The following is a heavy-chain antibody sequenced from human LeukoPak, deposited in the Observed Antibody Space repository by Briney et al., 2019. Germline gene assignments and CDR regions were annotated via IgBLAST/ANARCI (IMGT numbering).Heavy chain of an antibody. J-gene: IGHJ4*02. CDR2: INHSGSN. CDR3: ARGRLRDSSYGY. V-gene: IGHV4-34*01. CDR1: GGSFSGYY. Sequence: PSETLSLTCAVYGGSFSGYYWRWVRQPPGKGLEWIGEINHSGSNNYNPHLKSRVTITVETTKKHTSFKLRSVTTWDRAVYYCARGRLRDSSYGYWGQGTLVTVSS. D-gene: IGHD3-22*01.